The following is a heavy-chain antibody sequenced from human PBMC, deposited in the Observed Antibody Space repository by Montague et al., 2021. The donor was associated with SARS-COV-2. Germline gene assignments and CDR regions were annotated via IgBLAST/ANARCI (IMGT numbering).Heavy chain of an antibody. CDR1: GFTFSSYA. V-gene: IGHV3-30*04. J-gene: IGHJ4*02. CDR2: ISYDGGNK. D-gene: IGHD3-3*01. CDR3: ARDHLNRRGAEGFLTIFGVVTSNYFDY. Sequence: SLRLSCAASGFTFSSYAMHWVRQAPGKGLEWVAVISYDGGNKYYADSVKGRFTISRDNSKNTLYLQMNSLRAEDTAVYYCARDHLNRRGAEGFLTIFGVVTSNYFDYWGQGTLVTVSS.